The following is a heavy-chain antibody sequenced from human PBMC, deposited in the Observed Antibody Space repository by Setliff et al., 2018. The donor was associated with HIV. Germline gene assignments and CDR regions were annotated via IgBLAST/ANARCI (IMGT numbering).Heavy chain of an antibody. CDR3: ARLAAADFDY. Sequence: ETLSLTCAVYGGSFSGYYWSWIRQPPGKGLEWIGEINHSGSTNYNPSLKSRVTISVDTAKNQFSLKLSSVTAADTAVYFCARLAAADFDYWGQGTLVTVSS. CDR2: INHSGST. CDR1: GGSFSGYY. V-gene: IGHV4-34*01. D-gene: IGHD6-13*01. J-gene: IGHJ4*02.